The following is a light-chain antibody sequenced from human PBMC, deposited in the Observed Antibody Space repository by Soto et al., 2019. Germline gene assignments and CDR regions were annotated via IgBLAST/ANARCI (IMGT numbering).Light chain of an antibody. Sequence: DIQMTQSPSSLSASVGDRVTITCRASQAIGSWLAWYQQKPGKAPTSLIYDASNLQTEVPSRFSGSGSGTEFTLNISGLQPEDSATYYCQQYNSYPLTFVGGTMVEIK. V-gene: IGKV1D-16*01. CDR1: QAIGSW. CDR2: DAS. CDR3: QQYNSYPLT. J-gene: IGKJ4*01.